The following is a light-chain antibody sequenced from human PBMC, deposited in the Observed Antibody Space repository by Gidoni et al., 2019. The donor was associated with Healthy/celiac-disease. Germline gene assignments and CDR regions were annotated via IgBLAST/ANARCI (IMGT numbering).Light chain of an antibody. CDR2: AAS. J-gene: IGKJ2*01. CDR3: QQSYSTPYT. V-gene: IGKV1-39*01. Sequence: DIHLTPSPSSLSASVGDRVTITCRASQSISNYLNWYQHKPGKAPKLLIYAASTLQHGVPSRFSGSGAGTDFTLTISSLQPEDFATYYCQQSYSTPYTFGQGPKLEIK. CDR1: QSISNY.